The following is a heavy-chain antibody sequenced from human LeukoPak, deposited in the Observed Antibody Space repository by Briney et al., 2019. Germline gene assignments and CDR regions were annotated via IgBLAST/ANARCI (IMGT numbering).Heavy chain of an antibody. CDR3: VRGVQYLNFFDY. V-gene: IGHV3-48*03. J-gene: IGHJ4*02. CDR1: GFTFRSHE. CDR2: ISSSGKAI. Sequence: GGSLRLSCAASGFTFRSHEMNWVRQAPGKGVERVSYISSSGKAIYYADTVKGRFTMSRDIAKNSLFLEMNSLRVEDTAAYYCVRGVQYLNFFDYWGQGTLVTVSS. D-gene: IGHD4-11*01.